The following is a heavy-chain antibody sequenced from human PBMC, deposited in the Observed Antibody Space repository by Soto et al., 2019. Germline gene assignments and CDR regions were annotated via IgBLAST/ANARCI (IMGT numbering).Heavy chain of an antibody. J-gene: IGHJ5*02. D-gene: IGHD1-1*01. CDR1: GYTFTSYG. Sequence: ASVKVSCKASGYTFTSYGISWVRQAPGQWLEWMGWISAYNGNTNYAQKLQGRVTMTTDTSTSTAYMELRSLRSDDTAVYYCAGKLEGDLEFDPWGQGTLVTVSS. CDR3: AGKLEGDLEFDP. V-gene: IGHV1-18*01. CDR2: ISAYNGNT.